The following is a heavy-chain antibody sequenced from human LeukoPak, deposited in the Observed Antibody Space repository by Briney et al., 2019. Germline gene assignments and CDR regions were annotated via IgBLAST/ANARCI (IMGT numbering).Heavy chain of an antibody. Sequence: PSETLSLTCAVYGGSFSGYYWSWIRQPPGKGLEWIGEINHSGSTNYNPSLKSRVTISVDTSKNQFSLKLSSVTAADTAVYYCARGLFGSDTAMGDAFDIWGQGTMVTVSS. D-gene: IGHD5-18*01. J-gene: IGHJ3*02. CDR1: GGSFSGYY. V-gene: IGHV4-34*01. CDR3: ARGLFGSDTAMGDAFDI. CDR2: INHSGST.